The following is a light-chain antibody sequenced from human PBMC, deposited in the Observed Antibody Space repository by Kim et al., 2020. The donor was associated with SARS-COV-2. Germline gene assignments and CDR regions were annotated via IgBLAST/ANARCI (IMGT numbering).Light chain of an antibody. Sequence: GARGQTAPITCGGNDMGRKNVHWYQQKPGQAPVLVIYRDNDRPSGIPERFSGSNSGNTATLTISRAQDGDEADYYCQVWDSTTYVFGSGTKVTVL. J-gene: IGLJ1*01. CDR2: RDN. CDR1: DMGRKN. V-gene: IGLV3-9*01. CDR3: QVWDSTTYV.